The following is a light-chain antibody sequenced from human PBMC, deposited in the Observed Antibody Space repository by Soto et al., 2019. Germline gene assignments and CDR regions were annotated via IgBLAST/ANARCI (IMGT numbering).Light chain of an antibody. J-gene: IGKJ1*01. CDR1: QIVSSN. V-gene: IGKV3-15*01. Sequence: IVITQSATTLTASTGESATLSCRASQIVSSNLAWYQQKPGQAPRLLIYGASTRATGIPARFSGSGSGTEFTLTISSLQSEDFAVYFCQQYNNRPPWTFGQGTKVDIK. CDR2: GAS. CDR3: QQYNNRPPWT.